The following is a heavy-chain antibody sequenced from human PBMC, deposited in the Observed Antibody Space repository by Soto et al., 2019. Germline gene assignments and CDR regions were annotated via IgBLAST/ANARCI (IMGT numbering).Heavy chain of an antibody. Sequence: QGQLLQSGDEVKTPGASVRVSCRASGYPFTSYGISWVRQAPGQGLEWVAWISAYNGKRDTAPKFQGRVTMTLDTSTDTAHMDLGDLTSADTAVYYCARGRIVASIHDAFEMGGQGTKVTVSS. V-gene: IGHV1-18*01. D-gene: IGHD5-12*01. CDR2: ISAYNGKR. J-gene: IGHJ3*02. CDR1: GYPFTSYG. CDR3: ARGRIVASIHDAFEM.